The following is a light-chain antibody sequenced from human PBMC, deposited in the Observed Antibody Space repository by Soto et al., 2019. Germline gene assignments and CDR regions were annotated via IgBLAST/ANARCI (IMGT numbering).Light chain of an antibody. V-gene: IGKV1-6*01. CDR1: QAIRSD. CDR2: SAS. J-gene: IGKJ1*01. CDR3: LQDYNYPWT. Sequence: AIPMTQSPSSLSASVGDRVTITCRASQAIRSDLAWYQQRPGKAPRLLIYSASSLQSGVPSRFSGSGSGTDFTLTISSLQPEDFATYYCLQDYNYPWTFGQGTKVEIK.